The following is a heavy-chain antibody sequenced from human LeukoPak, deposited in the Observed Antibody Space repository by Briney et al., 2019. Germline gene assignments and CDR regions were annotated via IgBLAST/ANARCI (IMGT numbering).Heavy chain of an antibody. CDR1: GYTFTAYY. Sequence: ASVKVSCEASGYTFTAYYMHWVRQAPGQGHEWMGWINPNSGGTNYAQKFQGRVTMTRDTSISTAYMELSRLRSDDTAVYYCARDRVPAADFDYWGQGTLVTVSS. V-gene: IGHV1-2*02. CDR3: ARDRVPAADFDY. J-gene: IGHJ4*02. CDR2: INPNSGGT. D-gene: IGHD2-2*01.